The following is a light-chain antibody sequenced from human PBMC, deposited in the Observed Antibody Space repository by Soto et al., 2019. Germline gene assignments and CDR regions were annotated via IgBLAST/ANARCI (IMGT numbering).Light chain of an antibody. Sequence: QSALTQPASVSGSPGQSITISCTGTSSDVGGYNSVSWYQQHPGKVPKLMIYDVSNRPSGVSDRFSGSKSGNTAALTISGLQAEYEADYYCSSYTSSRLLVFGGGTKLTVL. CDR1: SSDVGGYNS. CDR3: SSYTSSRLLV. V-gene: IGLV2-14*01. J-gene: IGLJ2*01. CDR2: DVS.